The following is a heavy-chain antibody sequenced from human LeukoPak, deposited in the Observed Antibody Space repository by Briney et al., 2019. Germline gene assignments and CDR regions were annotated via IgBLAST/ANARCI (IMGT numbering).Heavy chain of an antibody. V-gene: IGHV3-21*01. CDR1: GFTFSSYS. CDR3: ARDRDVWTGTIGPTDY. D-gene: IGHD1-7*01. J-gene: IGHJ4*02. CDR2: ISSSSSYI. Sequence: GGSLRLSCAASGFTFSSYSMNWVRQAPGKGLEWVSSISSSSSYIYYADSVKGRFTISRDNAKNSLYLQMNSLRAEDTAVYYSARDRDVWTGTIGPTDYWGQGTLVTVSS.